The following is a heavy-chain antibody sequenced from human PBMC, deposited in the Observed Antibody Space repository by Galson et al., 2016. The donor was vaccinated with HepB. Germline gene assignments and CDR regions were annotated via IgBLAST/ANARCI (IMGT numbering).Heavy chain of an antibody. CDR2: IYPGDSDT. V-gene: IGHV5-51*01. J-gene: IGHJ2*01. CDR1: GYKFTGKW. Sequence: QSGAEVKKPGESLKISCTTSGYKFTGKWIGWVRQKPGKGLEWMGIIYPGDSDTRCSPSFQGQVTISADKSTNTAHLQWSSLEASDTATYYCARSACSGGACYSFCYFDIWGRGTPVTVSS. CDR3: ARSACSGGACYSFCYFDI. D-gene: IGHD2-15*01.